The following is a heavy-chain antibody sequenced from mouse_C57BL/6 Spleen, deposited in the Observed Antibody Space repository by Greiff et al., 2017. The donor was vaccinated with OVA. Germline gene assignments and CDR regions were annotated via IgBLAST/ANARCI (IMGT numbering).Heavy chain of an antibody. J-gene: IGHJ4*01. V-gene: IGHV4-1*01. Sequence: EVKLMESGGGLVQPGGSLKLSCAASGIDFSRYWMSWVRRAPGKGLEWIGEINPDSSTINYAPSLKDKFIISRDNAKNTLYLQMSKVRSEDTALYYCASCYDYLYYYAMDYWGQGTSVTVSS. D-gene: IGHD2-4*01. CDR2: INPDSSTI. CDR3: ASCYDYLYYYAMDY. CDR1: GIDFSRYW.